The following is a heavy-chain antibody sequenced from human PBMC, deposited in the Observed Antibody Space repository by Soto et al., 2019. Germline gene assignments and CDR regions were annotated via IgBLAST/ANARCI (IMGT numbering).Heavy chain of an antibody. CDR3: ARGGVATPGFDY. CDR2: IIPIFGTA. D-gene: IGHD5-12*01. J-gene: IGHJ4*02. CDR1: GGTFSSYA. Sequence: QVQLVQSGAEVKKPGSSVKVSCKASGGTFSSYAISWVRQAPGQGLEWMGGIIPIFGTANYAQKFQGRVTITADESPSTASMELSGLRSEDTAGYYCARGGVATPGFDYWGQGTLVTVSS. V-gene: IGHV1-69*12.